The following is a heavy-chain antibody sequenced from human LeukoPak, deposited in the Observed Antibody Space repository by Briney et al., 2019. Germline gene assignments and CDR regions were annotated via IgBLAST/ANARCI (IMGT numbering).Heavy chain of an antibody. CDR1: GFTFDDYA. J-gene: IGHJ4*02. Sequence: GRSLRLSCAASGFTFDDYAMHWVRQAPGKGLEWASGISWNSGSIGYADSVKGRFTISRDNAKNSLYLQMNSLRAEDTALYYCARGTYYYDNSGYYYFDYWGQGTLVTVSS. V-gene: IGHV3-9*01. CDR2: ISWNSGSI. CDR3: ARGTYYYDNSGYYYFDY. D-gene: IGHD3-22*01.